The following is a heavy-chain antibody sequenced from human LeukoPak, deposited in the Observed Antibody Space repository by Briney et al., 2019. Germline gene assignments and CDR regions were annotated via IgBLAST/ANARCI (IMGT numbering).Heavy chain of an antibody. CDR3: AREWAAAGGLIDY. J-gene: IGHJ4*02. CDR1: GFTVSSNY. D-gene: IGHD6-13*01. V-gene: IGHV3-66*01. CDR2: IYSDGST. Sequence: GGSLRLSCAASGFTVSSNYMSWVRQAPGKGLEWVSIIYSDGSTYYADSVKGRFTISRDNSKNTLYLQMNSLRAEDTAVYYCAREWAAAGGLIDYWGQGTLVTVSS.